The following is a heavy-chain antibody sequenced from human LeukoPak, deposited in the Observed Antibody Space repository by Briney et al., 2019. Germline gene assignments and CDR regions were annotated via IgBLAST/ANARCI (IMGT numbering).Heavy chain of an antibody. CDR1: GGSISSSNYY. D-gene: IGHD6-19*01. CDR2: IYYSGST. CDR3: ARQRLVQWSFDY. Sequence: PSETLSLTCTVSGGSISSSNYYWGWIRQPPGKGLEWIGSIYYSGSTYYNPSLKSRVTISVDTSKNQFSLKLSSVTAADTAVYYCARQRLVQWSFDYWGQGTLVTVSS. V-gene: IGHV4-39*01. J-gene: IGHJ4*02.